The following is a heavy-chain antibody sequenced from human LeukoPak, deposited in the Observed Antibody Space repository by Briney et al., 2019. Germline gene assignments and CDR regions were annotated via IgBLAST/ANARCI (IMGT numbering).Heavy chain of an antibody. CDR3: ASEQWLGEQFFDC. CDR1: GFTASSNS. Sequence: PGGSLRPSCAPSGFTASSNSMSWARQAPGKGLGWVSVIYSGGSTYYADSVKGRFSISRDNSKNSLYLQMNSLRAEDTAVYYCASEQWLGEQFFDCWGQGTLVTVSP. D-gene: IGHD6-19*01. V-gene: IGHV3-53*01. CDR2: IYSGGST. J-gene: IGHJ4*02.